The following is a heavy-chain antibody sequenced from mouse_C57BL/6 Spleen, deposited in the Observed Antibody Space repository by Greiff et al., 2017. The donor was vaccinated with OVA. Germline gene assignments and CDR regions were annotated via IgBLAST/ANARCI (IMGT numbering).Heavy chain of an antibody. CDR3: GRRGLALGGRDY. Sequence: QVQLQQSGPELVKPGASVKISCKASGYAFSSSWMNWVKQRPGTGLEWIGRIYPGDGDTNYNGKFKGKATLTADKSYSTAYMQLSSLTSEDSPVSICGRRGLALGGRDYGGQGTSVTVAA. J-gene: IGHJ4*01. CDR2: IYPGDGDT. CDR1: GYAFSSSW. D-gene: IGHD6-1*01. V-gene: IGHV1-82*01.